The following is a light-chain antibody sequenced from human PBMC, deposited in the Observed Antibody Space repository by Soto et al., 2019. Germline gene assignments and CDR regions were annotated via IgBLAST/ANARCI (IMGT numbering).Light chain of an antibody. CDR2: AAS. CDR3: QQYNSYSRP. J-gene: IGKJ1*01. Sequence: MSRSPCSLSASVGGRVTIACRASQSISSYLNWYQQKPGKAPKLLIYAASKLESGVPSRFSGSGSGTEFTLTISSLQPDDFATYYCQQYNSYSRPFGQVTKLDVK. CDR1: QSISSY. V-gene: IGKV1-5*01.